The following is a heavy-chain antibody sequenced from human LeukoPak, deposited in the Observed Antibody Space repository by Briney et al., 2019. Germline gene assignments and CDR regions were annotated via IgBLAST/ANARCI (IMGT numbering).Heavy chain of an antibody. V-gene: IGHV4-39*01. Sequence: PSETLSLTCSVSGGFISSSSYYWGWIRQPPGKGLEWIGSIFYSGSTYYNPSLKSRVTISVDTSKNQFSLKLNSVSAADTAVYYSARPSGSGWTPYDYWGQGTLVTVSS. CDR2: IFYSGST. J-gene: IGHJ4*02. CDR1: GGFISSSSYY. CDR3: ARPSGSGWTPYDY. D-gene: IGHD6-19*01.